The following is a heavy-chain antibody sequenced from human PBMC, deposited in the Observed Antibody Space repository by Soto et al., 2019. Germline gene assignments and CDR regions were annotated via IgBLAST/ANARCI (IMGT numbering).Heavy chain of an antibody. D-gene: IGHD3-22*01. V-gene: IGHV3-23*01. CDR2: ISGSGGST. Sequence: GGSLRLSCAASGFTFSSYAMSWVRQAPGKGLEWVSAISGSGGSTYYADSVKGRFTISRDNSKNTLYLQMNSLGVEDTAVYYCARHPPPGYYYDSSGYYGYFQHWGQGTPVTVSS. J-gene: IGHJ1*01. CDR3: ARHPPPGYYYDSSGYYGYFQH. CDR1: GFTFSSYA.